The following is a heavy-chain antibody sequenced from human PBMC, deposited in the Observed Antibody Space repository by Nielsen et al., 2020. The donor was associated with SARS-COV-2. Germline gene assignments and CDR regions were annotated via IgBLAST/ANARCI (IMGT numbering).Heavy chain of an antibody. CDR2: ISYDGSNK. V-gene: IGHV3-30-3*01. D-gene: IGHD6-19*01. Sequence: GESLKISCAASGFTFSSYAMHWVRQAPGKGLEWVAVISYDGSNKYYADSVKGRFTISRDNSKNTLYLQMNSLRAEDTAVYYCAKGVRYSSGWYLKAWYFDLWGRGTTVTVSS. J-gene: IGHJ2*01. CDR1: GFTFSSYA. CDR3: AKGVRYSSGWYLKAWYFDL.